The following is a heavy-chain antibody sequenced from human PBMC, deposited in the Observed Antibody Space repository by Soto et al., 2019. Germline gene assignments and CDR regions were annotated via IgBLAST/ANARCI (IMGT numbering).Heavy chain of an antibody. CDR1: GYIFSSFY. V-gene: IGHV1-18*01. Sequence: ASVKVSCKASGYIFSSFYINWVRQAPGQGLEWMGWTSGYSGNSKYAQKFQGRVTMTTDTSTNTGYMEMRSLTSDDTAVYYCARDIFGHVDAFGLWGQGTMVTVS. CDR2: TSGYSGNS. J-gene: IGHJ3*01. CDR3: ARDIFGHVDAFGL. D-gene: IGHD3-3*02.